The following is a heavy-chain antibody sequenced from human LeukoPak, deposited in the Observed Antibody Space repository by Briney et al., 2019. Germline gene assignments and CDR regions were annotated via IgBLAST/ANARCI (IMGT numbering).Heavy chain of an antibody. CDR2: ITSSSSSI. D-gene: IGHD5-24*01. CDR1: GFTLSSYS. V-gene: IGHV3-21*01. Sequence: PGGSLRLSCAASGFTLSSYSMNWVRQAPGKGLEWVSSITSSSSSIYYADSVKGRFTISRDNAKNSLYLQMNSLRAEDTAVYYCTRVGYIDEGIDYWGQGTLVTVSS. CDR3: TRVGYIDEGIDY. J-gene: IGHJ4*02.